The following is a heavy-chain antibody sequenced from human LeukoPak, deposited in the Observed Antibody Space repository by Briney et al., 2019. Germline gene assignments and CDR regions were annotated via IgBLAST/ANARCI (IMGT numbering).Heavy chain of an antibody. CDR3: AKESIAVAGNVDY. CDR2: ISGSGGSR. J-gene: IGHJ4*02. Sequence: GGSLRFSCAASGFTFTSYGMSWVRQAPGKGLEWVSAISGSGGSRNYADSVKGRFAISRDNSRNTLYLQMNSLRAEDTAVYYCAKESIAVAGNVDYWGQGTLATVSS. D-gene: IGHD6-19*01. CDR1: GFTFTSYG. V-gene: IGHV3-23*01.